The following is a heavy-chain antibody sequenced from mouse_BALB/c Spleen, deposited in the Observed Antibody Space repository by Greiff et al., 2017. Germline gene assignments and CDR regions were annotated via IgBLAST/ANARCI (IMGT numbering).Heavy chain of an antibody. V-gene: IGHV3-6*02. D-gene: IGHD1-1*01. CDR2: ISYDGSN. CDR3: ARSYGSPDY. Sequence: EVKVEESGPGLVKPSQSLSLTCSVTGYSITSGYYWNWIRQFPGNKLEWMGYISYDGSNNYNPSLKNRISITRDTSKNQFFLKLNSVTTEDTATYYCARSYGSPDYWGQGTTLTVSS. CDR1: GYSITSGYY. J-gene: IGHJ2*01.